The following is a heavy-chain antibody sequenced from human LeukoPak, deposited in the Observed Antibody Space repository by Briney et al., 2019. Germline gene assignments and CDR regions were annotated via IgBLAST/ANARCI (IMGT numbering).Heavy chain of an antibody. V-gene: IGHV4-59*01. Sequence: PSETLSLTCTVSGGSISSYYWSWIRQPPGKGLEWIGYIYYSGSTNYNPSLKSRVTISVDTSKNQFSLKLSSVTAADTAVYYCARDELRYDAFDIWGQGTMVTVSS. CDR2: IYYSGST. CDR1: GGSISSYY. D-gene: IGHD4-17*01. CDR3: ARDELRYDAFDI. J-gene: IGHJ3*02.